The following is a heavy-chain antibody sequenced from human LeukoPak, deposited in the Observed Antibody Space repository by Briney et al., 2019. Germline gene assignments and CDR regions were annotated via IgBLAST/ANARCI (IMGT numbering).Heavy chain of an antibody. Sequence: PSETLSLTCAVSGGSISSGGYSWSWIRQPPGKGLEWIGYIYHSGSTYYNPSLKSRVTISVDRSKNQFSLKLSSVTAADTAVYYCARGGRYFDWFTFDPWGQGTLVTVSS. J-gene: IGHJ5*02. D-gene: IGHD3-9*01. V-gene: IGHV4-30-2*01. CDR1: GGSISSGGYS. CDR2: IYHSGST. CDR3: ARGGRYFDWFTFDP.